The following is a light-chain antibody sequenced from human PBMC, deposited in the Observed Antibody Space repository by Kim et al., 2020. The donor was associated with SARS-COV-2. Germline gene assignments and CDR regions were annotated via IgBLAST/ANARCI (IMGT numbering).Light chain of an antibody. V-gene: IGLV3-19*01. CDR3: NARDSSGNHVV. CDR1: SLRSYY. Sequence: SSELTQDPAVSVALGQTVRIRCQGDSLRSYYASWYQQKPGQAPVLVIYGKNNRPSGIPDRFSGSTAGNTPSLTITGAQAEDEAYYCCNARDSSGNHVVFGGGTQLTVL. CDR2: GKN. J-gene: IGLJ2*01.